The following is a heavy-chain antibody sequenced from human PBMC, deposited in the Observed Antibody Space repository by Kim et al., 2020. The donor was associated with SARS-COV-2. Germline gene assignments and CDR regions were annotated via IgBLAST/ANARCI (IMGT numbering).Heavy chain of an antibody. CDR1: GYSFRDYY. J-gene: IGHJ6*02. Sequence: ASVKVSCKPSGYSFRDYYIHWVRQAPGQGLEWMGRMNPNGGDPDYAQKFQGRVAMTRDTFIGTAYMELSNLRSDDTAIYYCATLGNSALDPKKFYDYGLDVWGQGTTVTVSS. V-gene: IGHV1-2*06. D-gene: IGHD5-18*01. CDR2: MNPNGGDP. CDR3: ATLGNSALDPKKFYDYGLDV.